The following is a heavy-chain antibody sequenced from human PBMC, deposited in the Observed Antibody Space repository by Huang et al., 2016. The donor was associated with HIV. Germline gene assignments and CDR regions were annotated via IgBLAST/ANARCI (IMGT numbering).Heavy chain of an antibody. V-gene: IGHV1-46*02. J-gene: IGHJ4*02. D-gene: IGHD3-22*01. CDR3: ALLYDSSSVDY. CDR2: IHAGGDST. Sequence: QVQLVQSGAEVKTPGASVMFFCKASGHTFNNYYMQWVRQAPGQGLEWRGVIHAGGDSTTCPPRFQGRVSMTRDTSTSTVYMEVTSLRSDDTALYYCALLYDSSSVDYWGQGTLVTVSS. CDR1: GHTFNNYY.